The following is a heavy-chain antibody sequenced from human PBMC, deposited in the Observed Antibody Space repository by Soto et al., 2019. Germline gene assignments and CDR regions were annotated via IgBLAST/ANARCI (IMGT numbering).Heavy chain of an antibody. CDR3: ARDRYSGSYSWFDP. Sequence: TSETLSLTCAVSGGSISSSNWWSWVRQPPGKGLEWIGEIYHSGSTNYNPSLKSRVTISVDKPKNQFSLKLSSVTAADTAVYYCARDRYSGSYSWFDPWGQGTLVTVSS. J-gene: IGHJ5*02. CDR2: IYHSGST. CDR1: GGSISSSNW. D-gene: IGHD1-26*01. V-gene: IGHV4-4*02.